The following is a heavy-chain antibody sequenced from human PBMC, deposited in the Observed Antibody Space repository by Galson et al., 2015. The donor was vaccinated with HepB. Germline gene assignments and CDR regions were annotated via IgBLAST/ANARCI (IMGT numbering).Heavy chain of an antibody. CDR1: GYTLTELS. D-gene: IGHD6-13*01. Sequence: SVKVSCKVSGYTLTELSMHWVRQAPGKGLEWMGGFDPEDGETIYAPKFQGRVTMTEDTSTDTAYMELSSLSSEDTAVYYCATGGGSGWYLGPVYYYCGMDDWVQWTMVALS. CDR3: ATGGGSGWYLGPVYYYCGMDD. V-gene: IGHV1-24*01. CDR2: FDPEDGET. J-gene: IGHJ6*02.